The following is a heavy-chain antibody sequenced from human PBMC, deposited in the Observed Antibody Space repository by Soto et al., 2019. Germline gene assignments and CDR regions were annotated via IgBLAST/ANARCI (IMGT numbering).Heavy chain of an antibody. CDR3: ARQGVEIIDAFDI. D-gene: IGHD3-16*01. Sequence: SETLSLTCTVSGGSISSSSYYWGWIRQPPGKGLEWIGSIYYSGSTYYNPSLKSRVTISVDTSKNQFSLKLSSVTAADTAVYYCARQGVEIIDAFDIWGQGTMVTVSS. V-gene: IGHV4-39*01. CDR2: IYYSGST. CDR1: GGSISSSSYY. J-gene: IGHJ3*02.